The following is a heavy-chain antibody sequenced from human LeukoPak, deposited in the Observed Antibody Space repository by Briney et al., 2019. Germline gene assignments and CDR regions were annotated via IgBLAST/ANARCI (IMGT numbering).Heavy chain of an antibody. V-gene: IGHV3-23*01. J-gene: IGHJ3*02. Sequence: GGSRRLSCAASGFIFSSYAMSWVRQAPGKKLEWVSAISGSSGGIYYADSVKGRFTISRDNSKNTLYLQMNSLRAEDTAVYNCAKGGMFYAFDIWGQGTMVTVSS. CDR3: AKGGMFYAFDI. D-gene: IGHD3-10*02. CDR2: ISGSSGGI. CDR1: GFIFSSYA.